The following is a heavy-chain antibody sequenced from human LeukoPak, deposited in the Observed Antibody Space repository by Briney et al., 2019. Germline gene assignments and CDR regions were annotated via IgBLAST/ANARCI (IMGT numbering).Heavy chain of an antibody. D-gene: IGHD4-17*01. CDR1: GYTFTSYG. CDR3: ARVHYGDYEVDY. Sequence: ASVNVSCKASGYTFTSYGISWVRQAPGQGLEWMGWISAYNGNTNYAQKLQGRVTMTTDTSTSTAYMELRSLRSDDTAVYYCARVHYGDYEVDYWGQGTLVTVSS. J-gene: IGHJ4*02. CDR2: ISAYNGNT. V-gene: IGHV1-18*01.